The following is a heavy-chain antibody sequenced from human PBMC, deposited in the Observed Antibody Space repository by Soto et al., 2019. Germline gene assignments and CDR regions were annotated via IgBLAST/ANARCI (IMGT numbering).Heavy chain of an antibody. Sequence: QLTLKESGPALVKPTQTLTLTCTFSGFSLSTSGVGVAWIRQPPGKALEWLELIYWDDDKRYRPSLESRLTITKDASKNQVVLTMTNIDSVDTATDYCAYLPCSGGSCYWFSFSGMDVWGQGTTVTVSS. V-gene: IGHV2-5*02. J-gene: IGHJ6*02. CDR3: AYLPCSGGSCYWFSFSGMDV. CDR1: GFSLSTSGVG. D-gene: IGHD2-15*01. CDR2: IYWDDDK.